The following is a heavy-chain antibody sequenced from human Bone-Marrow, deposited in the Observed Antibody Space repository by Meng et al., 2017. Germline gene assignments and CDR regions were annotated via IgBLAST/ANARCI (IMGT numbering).Heavy chain of an antibody. D-gene: IGHD6-13*01. CDR2: ISSSGSTI. CDR3: AEGIAAAGTFDY. Sequence: GGSLRLSCAASGFTFSSYEMNWVRQAPGKGLEWVSYISSSGSTIYYADSVKGRFTISRDNAKNSLYLQMNSLRAGDTAVYYCAEGIAAAGTFDYWGQGTLVTVSS. V-gene: IGHV3-48*03. CDR1: GFTFSSYE. J-gene: IGHJ4*02.